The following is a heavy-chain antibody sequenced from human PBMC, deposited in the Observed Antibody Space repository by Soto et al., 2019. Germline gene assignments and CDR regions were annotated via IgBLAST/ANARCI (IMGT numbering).Heavy chain of an antibody. CDR1: GGSISSGGYY. J-gene: IGHJ5*02. V-gene: IGHV4-31*03. D-gene: IGHD2-15*01. CDR3: ARDLYIRGCSGGSCLTT. Sequence: PSETLSLTCTVSGGSISSGGYYWSWIRQHPGKGLEWIGYIYYSGSTYYNPSLKSRVTISVDTSKNQFSLKLSSVTAADTAVYYCARDLYIRGCSGGSCLTTWGQGTLVTVSS. CDR2: IYYSGST.